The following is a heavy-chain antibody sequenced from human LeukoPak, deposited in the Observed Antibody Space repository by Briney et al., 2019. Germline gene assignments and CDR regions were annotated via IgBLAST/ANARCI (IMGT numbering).Heavy chain of an antibody. CDR3: ARGGYCSSTSCYNHAFDI. Sequence: QPGGSLRLSCAASGFTFSSYAMSWVRQAPGKGLEWVSAISGSGGSTYYADSVKGRFTISRDNSKNTLYLQMNSLRAEVTAVYYCARGGYCSSTSCYNHAFDIWGQGTMVTVSS. D-gene: IGHD2-2*02. CDR2: ISGSGGST. J-gene: IGHJ3*02. V-gene: IGHV3-23*01. CDR1: GFTFSSYA.